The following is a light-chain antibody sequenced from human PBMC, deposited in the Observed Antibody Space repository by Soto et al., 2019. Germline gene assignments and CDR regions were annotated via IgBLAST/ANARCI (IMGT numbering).Light chain of an antibody. Sequence: QSALTQPPSASGSPGQSVTISCTGTSRDIGGYDFVSWYQQHPGKAPKLLIYDVIKRPSGVPDRFSGSKSGNTASLTVSGLQTDDEADYYCRSYGGSNNLLFGGGTKLTVL. V-gene: IGLV2-8*01. CDR2: DVI. J-gene: IGLJ2*01. CDR1: SRDIGGYDF. CDR3: RSYGGSNNLL.